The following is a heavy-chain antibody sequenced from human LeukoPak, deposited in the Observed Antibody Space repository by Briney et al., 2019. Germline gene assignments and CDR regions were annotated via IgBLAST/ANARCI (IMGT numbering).Heavy chain of an antibody. CDR1: GFTFSSYA. CDR3: AKGGGGVLAS. V-gene: IGHV3-23*01. D-gene: IGHD3-16*01. CDR2: ISGSGDNT. Sequence: GGSLRLSCAASGFTFSSYAMSWVRQAPGKGLEWVSSISGSGDNTYYADSVKGRFIISRDNSKNTLFLQMNSLKADDTAVYYCAKGGGGVLASWGQGTLVTVSS. J-gene: IGHJ4*02.